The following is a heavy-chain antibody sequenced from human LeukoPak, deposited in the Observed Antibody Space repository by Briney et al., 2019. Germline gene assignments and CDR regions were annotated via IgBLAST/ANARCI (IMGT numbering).Heavy chain of an antibody. J-gene: IGHJ3*02. D-gene: IGHD5-12*01. V-gene: IGHV1-69*05. CDR2: IIPIFGTA. Sequence: SVKVSCKASGGTFSSYAISWVRQASGQGLEWMGGIIPIFGTANYAQKFQGRVTITTDESTSTAYMELSSLRSEDTAVYYCARVSYSGYERVDAFDIWGQGAMVTVSS. CDR3: ARVSYSGYERVDAFDI. CDR1: GGTFSSYA.